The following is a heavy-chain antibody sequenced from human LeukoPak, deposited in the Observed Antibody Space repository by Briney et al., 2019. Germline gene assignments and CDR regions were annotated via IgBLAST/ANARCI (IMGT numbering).Heavy chain of an antibody. D-gene: IGHD3-10*02. V-gene: IGHV3-48*03. CDR1: GFTFSSYE. J-gene: IGHJ6*04. CDR3: AELGITMIGGV. CDR2: ISSSGSTI. Sequence: GGSLRFSCAASGFTFSSYEMNWVRQAPGKGLEWVSYISSSGSTIYYADSVKGRFTISRDNAKNSPYLQMNSLRAEDTAVYYCAELGITMIGGVWGKGTTVTTSS.